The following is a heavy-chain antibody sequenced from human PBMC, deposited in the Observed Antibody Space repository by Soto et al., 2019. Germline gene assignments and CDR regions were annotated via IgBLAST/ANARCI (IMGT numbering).Heavy chain of an antibody. CDR3: ARGARDIVVVVAAPAGFWFAP. D-gene: IGHD2-15*01. Sequence: ASVKVSCKASGYTFTGYYMHWVRQAPGQGLEWMGWINPNSGGTNYAQKFQGWVTMTRDTSISTAYMELSRLRSDDTAVYYCARGARDIVVVVAAPAGFWFAPWGQGTLVTVSS. J-gene: IGHJ5*02. CDR2: INPNSGGT. CDR1: GYTFTGYY. V-gene: IGHV1-2*04.